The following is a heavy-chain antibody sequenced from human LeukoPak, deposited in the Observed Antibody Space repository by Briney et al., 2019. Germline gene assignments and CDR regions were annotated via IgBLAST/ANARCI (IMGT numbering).Heavy chain of an antibody. V-gene: IGHV3-66*02. CDR3: ARTHTIFGVVTYFDY. CDR2: IYSGGST. J-gene: IGHJ4*02. Sequence: GGSLRLSCAASGFTVSSNYMSWVRQAPGKGLEWVSIIYSGGSTYYADSVKGRFTISRDNSKNTLYLQMKSLRAEDTAMYYCARTHTIFGVVTYFDYWGQGTLVTFSS. D-gene: IGHD3-3*01. CDR1: GFTVSSNY.